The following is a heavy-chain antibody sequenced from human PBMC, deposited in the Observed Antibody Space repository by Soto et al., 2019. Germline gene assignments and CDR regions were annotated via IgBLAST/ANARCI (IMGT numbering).Heavy chain of an antibody. CDR1: GGSISSSSYY. J-gene: IGHJ4*02. V-gene: IGHV4-39*01. Sequence: QLQLQESGPGLVKPSETLSLTCTVSGGSISSSSYYWGWIRQPPGKGLEWIGSIYYSGSTYYNPSLKSRVTISVDTSKNQFSLQLSSVTAADTAVYYCARLYRPGMLVGATKVDYWGQGTLVTVSS. CDR2: IYYSGST. CDR3: ARLYRPGMLVGATKVDY. D-gene: IGHD1-26*01.